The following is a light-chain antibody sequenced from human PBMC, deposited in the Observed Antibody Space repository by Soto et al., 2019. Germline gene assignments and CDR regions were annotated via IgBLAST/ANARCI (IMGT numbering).Light chain of an antibody. Sequence: EIVLTQSPATLSLSPGVRATLSCRASQSVSSHLAWYQQKPGHAPRLLMYDTSNRATGIPARFSGSGSGTDFTLTISSLEPEDFAVYYCQQRVNWPLTFGGGTKVEIK. V-gene: IGKV3-11*01. CDR2: DTS. J-gene: IGKJ4*01. CDR3: QQRVNWPLT. CDR1: QSVSSH.